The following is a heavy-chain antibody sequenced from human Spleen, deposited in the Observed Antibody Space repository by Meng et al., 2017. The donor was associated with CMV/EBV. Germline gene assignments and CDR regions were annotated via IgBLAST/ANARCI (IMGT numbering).Heavy chain of an antibody. CDR2: IYPSHSDT. J-gene: IGHJ5*02. V-gene: IGHV5-51*01. CDR1: GYNFTNYW. D-gene: IGHD1-26*01. CDR3: ARQVGATPSWFDP. Sequence: GESLKISCKGSGYNFTNYWIGWVRQMPGKGLEWMGIIYPSHSDTRHSPSFQGQVTISVDKSLSTAYLQWSSLKASDTAMYYCARQVGATPSWFDPWGQGTLVTVSS.